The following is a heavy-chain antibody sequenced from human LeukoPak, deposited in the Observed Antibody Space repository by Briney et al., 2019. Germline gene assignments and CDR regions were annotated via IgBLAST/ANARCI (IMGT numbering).Heavy chain of an antibody. CDR3: GGSCFHYYYYYMDV. CDR1: SGSISSSNYY. Sequence: PSETLSLTCTVSSGSISSSNYYWSWIRQPAGKGLEWIGRISTIGSTNYNPSLNSRVTISIDTSKNQFSLELSSVTAADTAVYCCGGSCFHYYYYYMDVWGKGTTVTISS. D-gene: IGHD2-15*01. J-gene: IGHJ6*03. V-gene: IGHV4-61*02. CDR2: ISTIGST.